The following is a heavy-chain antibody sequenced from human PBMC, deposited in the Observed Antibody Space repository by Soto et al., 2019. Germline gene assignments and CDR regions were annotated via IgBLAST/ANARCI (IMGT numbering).Heavy chain of an antibody. V-gene: IGHV1-69*13. J-gene: IGHJ4*02. Sequence: SVKVSCKASGGTFSSYAISWVRQAPGQGLEWMGGIIPIFGTANYAQKFQGRVTITADESTSTAYMELSSLRSEDTAVYYCAKPPITIFGLANSFFDYWGQGALVTVSS. D-gene: IGHD3-3*01. CDR2: IIPIFGTA. CDR3: AKPPITIFGLANSFFDY. CDR1: GGTFSSYA.